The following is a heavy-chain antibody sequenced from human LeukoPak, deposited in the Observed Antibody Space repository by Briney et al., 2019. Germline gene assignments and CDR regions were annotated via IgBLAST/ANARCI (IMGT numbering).Heavy chain of an antibody. CDR1: GFTFSSYA. CDR3: AKDRGTVGATGDYFDY. Sequence: GGSLRLSCAASGFTFSSYAMSWVRQAPGKGLEWVSAISGSGGSTYYADSVKGRFTISRDNSKNTLYLQMNSLRPEDTAVYYCAKDRGTVGATGDYFDYWGQGTLVTVSS. CDR2: ISGSGGST. V-gene: IGHV3-23*01. D-gene: IGHD1-26*01. J-gene: IGHJ4*02.